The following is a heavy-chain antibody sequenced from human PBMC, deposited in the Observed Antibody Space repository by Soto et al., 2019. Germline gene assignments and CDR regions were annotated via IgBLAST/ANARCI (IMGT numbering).Heavy chain of an antibody. CDR3: ARDGRSSSYDF. Sequence: QVQLVQSGAEVKKPGSSVKVSCKSSGGTFSTYGINWVRQAPGQGLEWMGMIIPNFGTPTYAQKIRGRVSITADESTSTAYMELSSLTSDDTAFYYCARDGRSSSYDFWGQGTLVTVSS. CDR1: GGTFSTYG. J-gene: IGHJ4*02. D-gene: IGHD6-13*01. CDR2: IIPNFGTP. V-gene: IGHV1-69*18.